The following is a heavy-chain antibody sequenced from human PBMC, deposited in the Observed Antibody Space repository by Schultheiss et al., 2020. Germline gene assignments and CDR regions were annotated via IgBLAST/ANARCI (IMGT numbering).Heavy chain of an antibody. V-gene: IGHV4-59*04. CDR2: IYYSGST. CDR3: ARLEALWDYYYAMDV. J-gene: IGHJ6*02. D-gene: IGHD3-10*01. Sequence: SETLSLTCTVSGGSISNYYWSWIRQPPGEGLEWIGYIYYSGSTYYNPSLKSRVTISVDTSKNQFSLKLSSVTAADTAVYYCARLEALWDYYYAMDVWGQGTTVTVSS. CDR1: GGSISNYY.